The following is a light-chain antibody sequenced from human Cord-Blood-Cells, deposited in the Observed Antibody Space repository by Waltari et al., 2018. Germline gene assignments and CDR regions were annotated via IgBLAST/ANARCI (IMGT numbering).Light chain of an antibody. Sequence: DIQLTPSPSSLSASLEHRVTLTCRASQGISNYLAWYQQKPGKVPKLLIYAASTLQSGVPSRFSGSGSGTDFTLTISSLQPEDVATYYCQKYNSAPWTFGQGTKVEIK. V-gene: IGKV1-27*01. CDR2: AAS. CDR1: QGISNY. J-gene: IGKJ1*01. CDR3: QKYNSAPWT.